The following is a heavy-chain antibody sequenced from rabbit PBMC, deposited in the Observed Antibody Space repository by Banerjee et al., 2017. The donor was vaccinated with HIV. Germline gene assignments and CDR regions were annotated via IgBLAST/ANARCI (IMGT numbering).Heavy chain of an antibody. J-gene: IGHJ4*01. Sequence: QEQLVESGGGLVQPEGSRTLTCTASGFSFSTTYYMCWVRQAPGKGLEWIACIGAGSSGTTYYARWAKGRFTISKTSWTTVTLQMTSLTAADTATYFCARDLTGVIGWNFNLWGPGTLVTVS. D-gene: IGHD1-1*01. CDR2: IGAGSSGTT. CDR1: GFSFSTTYY. V-gene: IGHV1S45*01. CDR3: ARDLTGVIGWNFNL.